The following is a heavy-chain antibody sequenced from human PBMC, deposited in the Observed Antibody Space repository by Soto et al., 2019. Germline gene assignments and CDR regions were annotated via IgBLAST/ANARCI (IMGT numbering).Heavy chain of an antibody. J-gene: IGHJ4*02. CDR3: ARGPGGPDGPGDY. D-gene: IGHD2-15*01. CDR1: GYTFTSYA. Sequence: QVQLVQSGAEVKKPGASVKVSCKASGYTFTSYAMHWVRQAPGQRLEWMGWINAGNGNTKYSQKCQGRVTTTRDTSARTAYMELSSLRSEDTAVYYCARGPGGPDGPGDYWGQGTLVTVSS. V-gene: IGHV1-3*01. CDR2: INAGNGNT.